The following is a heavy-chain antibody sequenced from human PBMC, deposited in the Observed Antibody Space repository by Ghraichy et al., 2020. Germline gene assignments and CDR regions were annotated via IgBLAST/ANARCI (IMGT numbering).Heavy chain of an antibody. J-gene: IGHJ3*02. V-gene: IGHV1-2*04. Sequence: ASVKVSCKASGYTFTVYYMHWVRQAPGQGLEWMGWINPNSGATNFAQKFQGWVTMTRDTSISTAYMELSRLKSDDTAVYFCARSARGAATTGTFEIWGQGTVVTVSS. CDR2: INPNSGAT. CDR1: GYTFTVYY. CDR3: ARSARGAATTGTFEI. D-gene: IGHD1-26*01.